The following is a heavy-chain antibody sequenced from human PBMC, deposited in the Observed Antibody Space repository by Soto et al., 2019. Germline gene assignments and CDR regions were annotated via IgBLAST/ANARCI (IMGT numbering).Heavy chain of an antibody. CDR1: GGSFSGYY. Sequence: SETLSLTCAVYGGSFSGYYWSWIRQPPGKGLEWIGEINHSGSTNYNPSLKSRVTISVVTSKNQFSLKLSSVTAADTAVYYCARVDYGGNDHGMDVWGQGTTVTVSS. V-gene: IGHV4-34*01. CDR3: ARVDYGGNDHGMDV. CDR2: INHSGST. J-gene: IGHJ6*02. D-gene: IGHD4-17*01.